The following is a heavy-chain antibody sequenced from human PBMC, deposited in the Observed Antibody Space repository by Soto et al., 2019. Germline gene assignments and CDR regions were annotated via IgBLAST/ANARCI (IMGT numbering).Heavy chain of an antibody. CDR3: ASHSGWHKNDHYGMAV. V-gene: IGHV4-39*01. CDR1: GGSISSSSYY. D-gene: IGHD6-19*01. Sequence: SETLSLSCTVSGGSISSSSYYWGWIRQPPGKGLEWIGSIYYSGSTYYNPSLKSRVTISVDTSKNQFSLKLSSVTAADTAVYYCASHSGWHKNDHYGMAVWGQGTTVTVSS. CDR2: IYYSGST. J-gene: IGHJ6*02.